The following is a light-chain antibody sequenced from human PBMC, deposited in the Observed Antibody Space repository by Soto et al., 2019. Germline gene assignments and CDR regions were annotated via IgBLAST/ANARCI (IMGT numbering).Light chain of an antibody. CDR3: SSYTSSSLYV. V-gene: IGLV2-14*01. CDR2: DVS. Sequence: QSVLTQPASVSGSPGQSITISCTGTSSDVGGYNYVSWYQQPPGKAPKLMIYDVSDRPSGVSNRFSGSKSGNTASLTISGLQAEDEADYYGSSYTSSSLYVFGTGTKVTV. J-gene: IGLJ1*01. CDR1: SSDVGGYNY.